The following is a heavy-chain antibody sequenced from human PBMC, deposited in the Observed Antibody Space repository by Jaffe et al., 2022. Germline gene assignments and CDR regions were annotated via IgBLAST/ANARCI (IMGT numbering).Heavy chain of an antibody. V-gene: IGHV3-7*01. CDR1: EFTFSNYW. D-gene: IGHD1-26*01. J-gene: IGHJ3*02. CDR3: ARDATPSDGDRHYYDAFDI. Sequence: EVQLVESGGGLVQPGGSLRLSCAASEFTFSNYWMTWVRQAPGKGLEWVANIRGDGRLTYYVDSVKGRFTISRDNAKNSLYLHLSSLGAEDTAVYYCARDATPSDGDRHYYDAFDIWGQGTMVTVSS. CDR2: IRGDGRLT.